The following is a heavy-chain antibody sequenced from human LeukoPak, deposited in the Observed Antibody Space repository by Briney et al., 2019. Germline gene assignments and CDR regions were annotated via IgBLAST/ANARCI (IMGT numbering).Heavy chain of an antibody. D-gene: IGHD1-26*01. V-gene: IGHV3-48*01. CDR1: GFSFSPYS. Sequence: GGSLRLSCAASGFSFSPYSMNWLRQAPGKGLEWVSYIDSSSGTIYYADSVRGRFTISGDNAKNSLYLQMNSLRAEDTAVYYCANYRLYSGSYRGGFDYWGQGTLVTVSS. J-gene: IGHJ4*02. CDR3: ANYRLYSGSYRGGFDY. CDR2: IDSSSGTI.